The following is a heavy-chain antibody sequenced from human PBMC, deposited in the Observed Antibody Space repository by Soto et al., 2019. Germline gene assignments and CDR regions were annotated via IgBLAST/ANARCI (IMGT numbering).Heavy chain of an antibody. D-gene: IGHD6-13*01. J-gene: IGHJ3*02. CDR3: ARDRVSSSWPRHDAFDI. CDR2: IYYSGST. CDR1: GGSISSGGYY. Sequence: SETLSLTCTVSGGSISSGGYYWSWIRQHPGKGLEWIGYIYYSGSTYYNPSLKSRVTISVDTSKNQFSLKLSSVTAADTAVYYCARDRVSSSWPRHDAFDIWGQGTMVTVS. V-gene: IGHV4-31*03.